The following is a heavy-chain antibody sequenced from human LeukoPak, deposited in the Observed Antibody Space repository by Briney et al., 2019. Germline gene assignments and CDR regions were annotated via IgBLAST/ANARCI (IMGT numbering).Heavy chain of an antibody. J-gene: IGHJ4*02. CDR3: ARDHSSGWYSDYFDY. Sequence: GGSLRLSCAASGFTFSRYWMHWVRQAPGKGLVWVSRINSDGSITTYADSVKGRLTVSRDNANNTLYLQMNSLRAEDTAVYYCARDHSSGWYSDYFDYWGQGTLVTVSS. CDR1: GFTFSRYW. D-gene: IGHD6-19*01. V-gene: IGHV3-74*03. CDR2: INSDGSIT.